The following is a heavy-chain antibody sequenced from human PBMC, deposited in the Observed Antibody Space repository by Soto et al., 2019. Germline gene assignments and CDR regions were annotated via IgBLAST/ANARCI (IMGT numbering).Heavy chain of an antibody. CDR1: GYSFTSYW. V-gene: IGHV5-10-1*01. D-gene: IGHD6-13*01. J-gene: IGHJ6*02. Sequence: GESLKISRKGSGYSFTSYWISWVRQMPGKGLEWMGRIDPSDSYTNYSPSFQGHVTISADKSISTAYLQWSSLKASDTAMYYCARHIVAAAEDYYYGMDVWGQGTTVTVSS. CDR3: ARHIVAAAEDYYYGMDV. CDR2: IDPSDSYT.